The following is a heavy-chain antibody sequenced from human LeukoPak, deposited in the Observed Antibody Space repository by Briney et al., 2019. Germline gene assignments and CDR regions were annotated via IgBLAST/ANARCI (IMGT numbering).Heavy chain of an antibody. Sequence: SETLSLTCTVSGGSISSYYWSWIRQPPGKGLECIGYIYYSGSTNYNPSLKSRVTISVDTSKNQFSLKLSSVTAADTAVYYCARVGGDIVVVPAAIGAFDIWGQGTMVTVSS. D-gene: IGHD2-2*02. J-gene: IGHJ3*02. CDR2: IYYSGST. CDR1: GGSISSYY. V-gene: IGHV4-59*01. CDR3: ARVGGDIVVVPAAIGAFDI.